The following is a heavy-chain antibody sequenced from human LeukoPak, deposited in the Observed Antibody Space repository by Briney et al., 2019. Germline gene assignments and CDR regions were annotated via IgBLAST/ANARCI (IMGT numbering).Heavy chain of an antibody. D-gene: IGHD6-13*01. J-gene: IGHJ4*02. CDR1: GFTFSSYW. Sequence: PGGSLILSCAASGFTFSSYWMSWVRQAPGKGLEWVANIKQDGSEKYYVDSVKGRLTISRDNAKNSLYLQMNSLRAEDTAVYYCARDPGIAAVRDWGQGTLVTVSS. V-gene: IGHV3-7*01. CDR2: IKQDGSEK. CDR3: ARDPGIAAVRD.